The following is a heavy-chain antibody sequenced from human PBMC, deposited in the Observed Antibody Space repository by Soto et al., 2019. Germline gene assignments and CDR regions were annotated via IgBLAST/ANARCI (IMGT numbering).Heavy chain of an antibody. CDR3: ARRRGNGYYSYDY. J-gene: IGHJ4*02. Sequence: SETLSLTCTVSGGSISSSSYYWGWIRQPPGKGLEWIGSIYYSGSTYYNPSLKSRVTISVDTSKNQFSLKLSSVTAADTAVYYCARRRGNGYYSYDYWGQGTLVTVSS. CDR1: GGSISSSSYY. CDR2: IYYSGST. V-gene: IGHV4-39*01. D-gene: IGHD3-22*01.